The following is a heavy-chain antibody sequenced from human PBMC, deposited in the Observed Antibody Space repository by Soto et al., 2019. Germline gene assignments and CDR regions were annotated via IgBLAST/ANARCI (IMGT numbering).Heavy chain of an antibody. CDR3: ATQRDYGDYGAFDY. CDR1: GYTFTGYY. V-gene: IGHV1-2*04. D-gene: IGHD4-17*01. CDR2: INPNSGGT. Sequence: SVKVSCKASGYTFTGYYMHWVRQAPGQGLEWMGWINPNSGGTNYAQKFQGWVTMTRDTSINTAYMELSRLRSDDTAVYYCATQRDYGDYGAFDYWGQGTPVTVSS. J-gene: IGHJ4*02.